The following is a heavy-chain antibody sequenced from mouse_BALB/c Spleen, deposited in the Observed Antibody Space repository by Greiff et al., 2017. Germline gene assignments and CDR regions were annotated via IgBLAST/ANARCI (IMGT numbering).Heavy chain of an antibody. CDR3: ARQGGTAAWFAY. V-gene: IGHV5-12-2*01. Sequence: EVHLVESGGGLVQPGGSLKLSCAASGFTFSSYTMSWVRQTPEKRLEWVAYISNGGGSTYYPDTVKGRFTISRDNAKNTLYLQMSSLKSEDTAMYYCARQGGTAAWFAYWGQGTLVTVSA. CDR2: ISNGGGST. CDR1: GFTFSSYT. J-gene: IGHJ3*01. D-gene: IGHD1-1*02.